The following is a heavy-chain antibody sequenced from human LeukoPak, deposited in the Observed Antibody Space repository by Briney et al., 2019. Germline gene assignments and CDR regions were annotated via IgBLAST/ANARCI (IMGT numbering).Heavy chain of an antibody. CDR3: ARVVGATPPNGYYYYYMDV. CDR2: IYYSGST. D-gene: IGHD1-26*01. CDR1: GGSISSYY. J-gene: IGHJ6*03. Sequence: SETLSLTCTVSGGSISSYYWSWIRQPPGKGLGWIGYIYYSGSTNYNPSLKSRVTMSVDTSKNQFSLKLSSVTAADTAVYYCARVVGATPPNGYYYYYMDVWGKGTTVTVSS. V-gene: IGHV4-59*01.